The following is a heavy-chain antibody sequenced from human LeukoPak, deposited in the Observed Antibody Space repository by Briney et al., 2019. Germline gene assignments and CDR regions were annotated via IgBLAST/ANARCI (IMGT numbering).Heavy chain of an antibody. D-gene: IGHD3-22*01. V-gene: IGHV1-18*01. J-gene: IGHJ4*02. CDR1: GYTFSSYG. CDR2: ISGYNGYT. Sequence: ASVKVSCKASGYTFSSYGITWVREAPGQGLEWMGWISGYNGYTDYAQNLQGRVTMTTDTSTSTAYMELRSLRSDDTAVYYCAGVAQHRYYYDSSDYRYYFDYWGQGTLVTVSS. CDR3: AGVAQHRYYYDSSDYRYYFDY.